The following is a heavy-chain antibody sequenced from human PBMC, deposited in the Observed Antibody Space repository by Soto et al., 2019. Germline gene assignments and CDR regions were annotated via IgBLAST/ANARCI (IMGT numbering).Heavy chain of an antibody. CDR2: ISGGGSNT. D-gene: IGHD2-21*01. Sequence: EVQLLESGGGLVQRGGSLRLSCAASGFPFSSYVMAWVRQAPGKGLEWVSGISGGGSNTFYADSVKGRFTISRDNSKNTLLLQMNGLTSEDTAAYYCAKAGWGGDYYYGLDVWGQGTTVTVSS. CDR3: AKAGWGGDYYYGLDV. J-gene: IGHJ6*02. CDR1: GFPFSSYV. V-gene: IGHV3-23*01.